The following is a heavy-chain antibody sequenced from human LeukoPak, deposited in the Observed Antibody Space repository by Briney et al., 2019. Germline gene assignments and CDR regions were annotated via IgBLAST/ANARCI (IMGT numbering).Heavy chain of an antibody. CDR3: ARYFCSGGRCSHFDY. CDR1: GGSFSGYY. V-gene: IGHV4-59*08. D-gene: IGHD2-15*01. J-gene: IGHJ4*02. CDR2: VYYSGST. Sequence: PSETLSLTCAVYGGSFSGYYWTWIRQPPGKGLEWMGYVYYSGSTSYNPSLKGRVTMSVDTSKNQFSLKLSSVTAADTAVYYCARYFCSGGRCSHFDYWGQGTLVTVSS.